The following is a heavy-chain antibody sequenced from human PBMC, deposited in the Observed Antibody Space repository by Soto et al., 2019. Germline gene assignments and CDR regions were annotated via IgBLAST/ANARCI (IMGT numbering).Heavy chain of an antibody. V-gene: IGHV3-48*02. Sequence: VGSLRLSCAASGFTFSTYSMNWVRQAPGKGLEWVSYISSSSSTIYYADSVKGRFTISRDNAKNSLYLQMNSLRDEDTAVYYCARDYYDSSGYLEIGYWGQGTLVTVSS. CDR2: ISSSSSTI. D-gene: IGHD3-22*01. J-gene: IGHJ4*02. CDR3: ARDYYDSSGYLEIGY. CDR1: GFTFSTYS.